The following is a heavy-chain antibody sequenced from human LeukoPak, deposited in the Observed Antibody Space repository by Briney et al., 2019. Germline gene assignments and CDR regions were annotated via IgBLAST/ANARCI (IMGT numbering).Heavy chain of an antibody. Sequence: SETLSLTCTVSGGSISSSSYYWGWIRQPPGKGLEWIGSIYYSGSTYYNPSLKSRVTISVDTSKNQFSLKLSSVTAADTAVYYCARSAALRYFDWLSPNWFDPWGQGTLVTVSS. J-gene: IGHJ5*02. CDR1: GGSISSSSYY. V-gene: IGHV4-39*01. CDR2: IYYSGST. CDR3: ARSAALRYFDWLSPNWFDP. D-gene: IGHD3-9*01.